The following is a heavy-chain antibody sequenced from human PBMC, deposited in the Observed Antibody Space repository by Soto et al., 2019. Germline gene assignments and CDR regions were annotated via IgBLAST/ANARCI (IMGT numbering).Heavy chain of an antibody. CDR3: ASVPRLTTSAYFDY. V-gene: IGHV1-69*13. CDR1: GGTFSSYA. Sequence: ASVKVSCKASGGTFSSYAISWVRQAPGQGLEWVGGIIPIFGTANYAQKFQGRVTITADESTSTAYMELSSLRSEDTAVYYCASVPRLTTSAYFDYWGQGTLVTVSS. J-gene: IGHJ4*02. CDR2: IIPIFGTA. D-gene: IGHD4-4*01.